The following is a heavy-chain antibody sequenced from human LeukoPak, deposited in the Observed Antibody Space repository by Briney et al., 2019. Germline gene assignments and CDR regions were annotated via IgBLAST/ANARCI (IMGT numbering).Heavy chain of an antibody. CDR1: GFIFSDYS. CDR2: ISTGSTYK. V-gene: IGHV3-21*06. J-gene: IGHJ4*02. CDR3: ARGPTLIGVAGTWPLDY. Sequence: GGSLRPSCTASGFIFSDYSIHWVRQAPGKGLEWVSSISTGSTYKYFADSAKGRFTISRDNAKNSLYLQMNSLRAEDSAVYYCARGPTLIGVAGTWPLDYWGQGTLVTVSS. D-gene: IGHD6-19*01.